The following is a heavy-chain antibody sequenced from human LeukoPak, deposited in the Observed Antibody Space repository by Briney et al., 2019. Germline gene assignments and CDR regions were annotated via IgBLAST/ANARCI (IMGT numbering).Heavy chain of an antibody. D-gene: IGHD6-19*01. CDR1: GYTFTSYG. V-gene: IGHV1-18*01. Sequence: ASVKDSCEASGYTFTSYGISWVRQAPGQGLEWMGWISAYNGNTNYAQKLQGRVTMTTDTSTSTAYMELRSLRSDDTAVYYCAREVAGGGYFDYWGQGTLVTVSS. CDR3: AREVAGGGYFDY. J-gene: IGHJ4*02. CDR2: ISAYNGNT.